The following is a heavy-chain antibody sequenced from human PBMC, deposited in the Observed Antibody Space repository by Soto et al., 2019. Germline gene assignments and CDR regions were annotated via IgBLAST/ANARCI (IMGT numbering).Heavy chain of an antibody. D-gene: IGHD1-26*01. J-gene: IGHJ4*02. Sequence: SETLSLTCTVSGGSISSADYYWSWIRQPPGKGLEWIGYIYYSGTTYYNPSLKSRVYISDDTSKDPFSLQLSSVTPADTAVYYCDTFVPHTSQDCGGQGVLVPVSP. CDR2: IYYSGTT. V-gene: IGHV4-30-4*01. CDR3: DTFVPHTSQDC. CDR1: GGSISSADYY.